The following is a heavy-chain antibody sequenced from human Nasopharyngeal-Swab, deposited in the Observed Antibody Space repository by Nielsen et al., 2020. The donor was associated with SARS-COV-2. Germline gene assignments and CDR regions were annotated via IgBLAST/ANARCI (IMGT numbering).Heavy chain of an antibody. Sequence: GGSLRLSCVASGFTFSSYGMYWVRQAPGKGLEWVSIISYDGSNKYHADSVKGRFTISRDNSKNTLYLQMNSLRAEDTAVYYCARDIYGDYPFDYWGQGTLVTVSS. J-gene: IGHJ4*02. V-gene: IGHV3-30*03. CDR3: ARDIYGDYPFDY. CDR2: ISYDGSNK. D-gene: IGHD4-17*01. CDR1: GFTFSSYG.